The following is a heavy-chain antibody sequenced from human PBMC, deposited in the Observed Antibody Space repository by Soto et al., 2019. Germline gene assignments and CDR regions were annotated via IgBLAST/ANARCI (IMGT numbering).Heavy chain of an antibody. V-gene: IGHV3-30-3*01. D-gene: IGHD6-19*01. CDR2: ILYDGSNK. J-gene: IGHJ6*02. Sequence: QVQLVESGGGVVQPGRSLRLSCAASGFTFSSYAMHWVRQAPGKGLEWVAVILYDGSNKYYADSVKGRFTISRDNSKNTLYLQMNSLRAEDTAVYYCARDRSGWYEVYYYGMDVWGQGTTVTVSS. CDR1: GFTFSSYA. CDR3: ARDRSGWYEVYYYGMDV.